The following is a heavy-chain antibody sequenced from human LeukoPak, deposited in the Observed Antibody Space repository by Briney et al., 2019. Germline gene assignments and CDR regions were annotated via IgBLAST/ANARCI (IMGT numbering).Heavy chain of an antibody. Sequence: ASVKVSCKASGGTFSSYAISWVRQAPGQGLEWMGRIIPILDIANYAQKFQGRVTITADKSTSTAYMELSSLKSEDTAVYYCARAHSRPAGGNWFDPWGQGTLVTVSS. V-gene: IGHV1-69*04. CDR3: ARAHSRPAGGNWFDP. J-gene: IGHJ5*02. CDR2: IIPILDIA. CDR1: GGTFSSYA. D-gene: IGHD6-13*01.